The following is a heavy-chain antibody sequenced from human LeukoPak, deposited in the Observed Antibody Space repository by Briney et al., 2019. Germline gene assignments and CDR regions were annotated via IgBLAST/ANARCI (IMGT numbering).Heavy chain of an antibody. V-gene: IGHV3-74*01. CDR2: INSDGTIT. Sequence: GGSLRLSGAAPGFTFTSYWMHWFRQPPGKGLVWLSRINSDGTITSYADSLEGRFTISRDNAKNTVYLQMNSLRAEDTAVYYCARPGVGFDYWGQGALVTVSS. CDR1: GFTFTSYW. J-gene: IGHJ4*02. CDR3: ARPGVGFDY.